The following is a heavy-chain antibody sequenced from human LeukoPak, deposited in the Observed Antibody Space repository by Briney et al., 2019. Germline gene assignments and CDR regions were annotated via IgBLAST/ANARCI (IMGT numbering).Heavy chain of an antibody. V-gene: IGHV3-48*02. CDR3: ARVGGATAVTMYFEY. Sequence: GGSLRLSCVVSGITFSGYSMIWVRQAPGKGLEWLSFMTTSGNTIFYAESVKERFTISRDNAKKSLYLQMNSLRDEDTAVYYCARVGGATAVTMYFEYWGQGTLVTVSS. CDR1: GITFSGYS. CDR2: MTTSGNTI. J-gene: IGHJ4*02. D-gene: IGHD1-26*01.